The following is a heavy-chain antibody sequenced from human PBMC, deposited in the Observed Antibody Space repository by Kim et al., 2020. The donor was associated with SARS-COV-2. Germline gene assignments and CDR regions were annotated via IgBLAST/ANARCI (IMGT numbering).Heavy chain of an antibody. CDR1: GFTFSNYW. Sequence: GGSLRLSCAASGFTFSNYWMNWVRQAPGKGLVWVARIKSDGSSTSYADSVKGRFTISRDNAKNTLYLQINSLRVEDTAVYYCARDLTSTYYFSPPDSWGQGTLVTVSS. CDR2: IKSDGSST. V-gene: IGHV3-74*01. CDR3: ARDLTSTYYFSPPDS. D-gene: IGHD1-26*01. J-gene: IGHJ4*02.